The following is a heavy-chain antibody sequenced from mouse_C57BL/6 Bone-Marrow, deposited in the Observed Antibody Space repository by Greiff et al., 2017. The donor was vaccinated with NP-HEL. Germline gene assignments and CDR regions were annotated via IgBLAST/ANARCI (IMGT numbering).Heavy chain of an antibody. Sequence: QVHVKQSGAELVKPGASVKLSCKASGYTFTEYTIHWVKQRSGQGLEWIGWFYPGSGSIKYNEKFKDKATLTADKSSSTVYMELSRMTSEDSAVYFCARDEDNGYYRYWGQGTTLTVSS. CDR2: FYPGSGSI. J-gene: IGHJ2*01. CDR1: GYTFTEYT. CDR3: ARDEDNGYYRY. V-gene: IGHV1-62-2*01. D-gene: IGHD2-3*01.